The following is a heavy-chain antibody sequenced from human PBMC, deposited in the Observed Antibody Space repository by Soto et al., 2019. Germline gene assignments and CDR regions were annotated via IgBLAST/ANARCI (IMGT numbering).Heavy chain of an antibody. CDR3: AKESLTLPTLLWFGELDTHSPMLSGLEI. J-gene: IGHJ6*02. CDR1: GITFSSYA. Sequence: GWSLRLSCAASGITFSSYAMSWGRQAPGKGLKWVSSSSGSGGSTYYADSVKGRFTISRDNSKNTLYLQMNSLRAEDTAVYYCAKESLTLPTLLWFGELDTHSPMLSGLEIWGQETTVAVSS. D-gene: IGHD3-10*01. V-gene: IGHV3-23*01. CDR2: SSGSGGST.